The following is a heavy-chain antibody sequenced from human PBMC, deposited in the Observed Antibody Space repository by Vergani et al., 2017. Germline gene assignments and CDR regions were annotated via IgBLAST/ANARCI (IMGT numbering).Heavy chain of an antibody. CDR1: GFTFSSYA. D-gene: IGHD2-15*01. CDR2: ISGSGGST. V-gene: IGHV3-23*01. CDR3: AKDLACSCGSCYSGPPGAFDY. J-gene: IGHJ4*02. Sequence: EVQLLESGGGLVQPGGSLRLSCAASGFTFSSYAMSWVRQAPGKGLEWVSAISGSGGSTYYADSVKGRFTICRANSKNTLYLQMNSLRAEDTAVYYCAKDLACSCGSCYSGPPGAFDYWGKGTLVTVSS.